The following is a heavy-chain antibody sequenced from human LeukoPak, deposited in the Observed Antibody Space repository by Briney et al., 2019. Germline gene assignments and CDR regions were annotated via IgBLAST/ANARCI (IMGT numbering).Heavy chain of an antibody. D-gene: IGHD3-10*01. J-gene: IGHJ4*02. CDR1: GFTFSDYH. CDR3: ARDLSSGSYGLD. V-gene: IGHV3-11*01. CDR2: ITHSGTSK. Sequence: PGGSLRLSCAASGFTFSDYHMTWIRQAPGKGPEWVSYITHSGTSKYYANSVKGRFIISRDNAKNSLYLRMSSLRAEDTAVYYCARDLSSGSYGLDWGQGTLVTVSS.